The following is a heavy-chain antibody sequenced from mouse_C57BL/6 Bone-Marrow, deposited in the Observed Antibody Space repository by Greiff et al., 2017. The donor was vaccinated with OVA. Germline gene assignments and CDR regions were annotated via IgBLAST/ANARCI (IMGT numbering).Heavy chain of an antibody. CDR2: IDPSDSYT. Sequence: VKLQQPGAELVMPGASVKLSCKASGYTFTSYWMHWVKQRPGQGLEWIGEIDPSDSYTNYNQKFKGKSTLTVDKSSSTAYMQLSSLTSEDSAVYYCARFGLTGTDYWGQGTTLTVSS. V-gene: IGHV1-69*01. CDR1: GYTFTSYW. J-gene: IGHJ2*01. D-gene: IGHD4-1*01. CDR3: ARFGLTGTDY.